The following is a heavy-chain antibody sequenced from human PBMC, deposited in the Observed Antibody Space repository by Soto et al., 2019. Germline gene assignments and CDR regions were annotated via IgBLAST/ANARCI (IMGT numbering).Heavy chain of an antibody. J-gene: IGHJ6*03. CDR3: ARGTIFGVVPGYYYMDV. CDR1: GFTFSSYS. V-gene: IGHV3-21*01. D-gene: IGHD3-3*01. Sequence: SLRLSCAASGFTFSSYSMNWVRQAPGKGLEWVSCISSSSSSMYYADSLKGRFTISRDNAKNSLYLQMNSLRAEDTAVYYCARGTIFGVVPGYYYMDVWGKGTTVTVSS. CDR2: ISSSSSSM.